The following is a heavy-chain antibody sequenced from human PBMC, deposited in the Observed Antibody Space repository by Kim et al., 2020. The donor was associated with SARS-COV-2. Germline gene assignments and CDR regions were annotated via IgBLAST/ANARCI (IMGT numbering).Heavy chain of an antibody. CDR3: ATDQPGYGDRVEY. D-gene: IGHD4-17*01. V-gene: IGHV1-24*01. Sequence: YEQKSQGRVTMTEDTSTDTAYMGLSSLRSEDTAVYYCATDQPGYGDRVEYWGQGTLVTVSS. J-gene: IGHJ4*02.